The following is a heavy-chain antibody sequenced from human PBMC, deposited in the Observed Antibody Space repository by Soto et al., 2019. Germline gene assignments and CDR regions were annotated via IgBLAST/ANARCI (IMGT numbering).Heavy chain of an antibody. V-gene: IGHV1-18*04. Sequence: ASVKVSCKASGYTFTSYGISWVRQAPGQGLEWMGWISAYNGNTNYAQKLQGRVTMTTDTSTSTAYMELRSLRSDDTAVYYCARGLQNSVLRYFDWLTPALPYMDVWGQGTTVTVSS. CDR2: ISAYNGNT. CDR1: GYTFTSYG. D-gene: IGHD3-9*01. CDR3: ARGLQNSVLRYFDWLTPALPYMDV. J-gene: IGHJ6*02.